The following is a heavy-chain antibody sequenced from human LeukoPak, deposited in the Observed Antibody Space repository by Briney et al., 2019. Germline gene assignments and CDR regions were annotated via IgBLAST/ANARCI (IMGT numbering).Heavy chain of an antibody. CDR3: VRGSSGTVVRGISWSWFDP. CDR2: IKQDGSEK. V-gene: IGHV3-7*05. CDR1: GFTFSIYW. Sequence: GGSLRLSCAASGFTFSIYWMTWVRQAPGKGLEWVANIKQDGSEKYYVDSAKGRFTISRDNAKNSLYLQMNSLRAEDTAVYYCVRGSSGTVVRGISWSWFDPWGQGPLVTVSS. J-gene: IGHJ5*02. D-gene: IGHD3-10*01.